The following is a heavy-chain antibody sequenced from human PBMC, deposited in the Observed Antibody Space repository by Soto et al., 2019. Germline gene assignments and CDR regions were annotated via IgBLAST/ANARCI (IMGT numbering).Heavy chain of an antibody. D-gene: IGHD2-2*01. CDR2: INHSGST. CDR1: GGSFSGYY. CDR3: ASGGVAVVVVPAARNRGWFDP. Sequence: QVQLQQWGAGLLKPSETLSLTCAVYGGSFSGYYWSWIRQPPGKGLEWIGEINHSGSTNYNPSLTSRVTKSVDRFKNEFSLRLSSVTAADTAVYYCASGGVAVVVVPAARNRGWFDPWGQGTLVTVSS. V-gene: IGHV4-34*01. J-gene: IGHJ5*02.